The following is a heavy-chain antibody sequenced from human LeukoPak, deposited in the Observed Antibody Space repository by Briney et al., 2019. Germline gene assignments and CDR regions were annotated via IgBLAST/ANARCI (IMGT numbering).Heavy chain of an antibody. D-gene: IGHD6-13*01. J-gene: IGHJ6*03. V-gene: IGHV1-69*06. Sequence: SVKVSCKASGGTFSSYAISWVRQAPGQGLEWMGGIIPIFGTTNYAQKFQDRVTITADKSTSTAYMELSGLRSEDTAVYYCARVVGLTGYSSSWYSGYYYYMDVWGKGTTVTVSS. CDR3: ARVVGLTGYSSSWYSGYYYYMDV. CDR1: GGTFSSYA. CDR2: IIPIFGTT.